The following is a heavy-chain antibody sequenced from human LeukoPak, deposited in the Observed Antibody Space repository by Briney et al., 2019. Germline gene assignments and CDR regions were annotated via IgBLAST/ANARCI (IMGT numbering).Heavy chain of an antibody. CDR1: GGSFSGYY. D-gene: IGHD3-16*02. Sequence: PSEALSLTCAAYGGSFSGYYWSWIRQPPGKGLEWIGEINHSGSTNYNPSLKSRVTISVDTSKNQFSLKLSSVTAADTAVYYCARGAYDYIWGSYRQYYYFDYWGQGTLVTVSS. CDR3: ARGAYDYIWGSYRQYYYFDY. V-gene: IGHV4-34*01. CDR2: INHSGST. J-gene: IGHJ4*02.